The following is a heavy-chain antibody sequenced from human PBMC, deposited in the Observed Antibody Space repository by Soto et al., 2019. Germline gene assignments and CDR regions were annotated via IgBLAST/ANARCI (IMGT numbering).Heavy chain of an antibody. D-gene: IGHD3-16*01. CDR3: IPDSRTTVQEVRLDF. CDR2: IRSQSDGGSG. CDR1: GFTFHNAW. J-gene: IGHJ4*01. Sequence: EVQLEESGGGVVMPGGSLRLSCAASGFTFHNAWINWVRQPPGGGLEWVGRIRSQSDGGSGDYAAPVKGRFVVSRDDSKNIVYIQKNSMKIEDTAVYYCIPDSRTTVQEVRLDFWSHGTMVTVSS. V-gene: IGHV3-15*07.